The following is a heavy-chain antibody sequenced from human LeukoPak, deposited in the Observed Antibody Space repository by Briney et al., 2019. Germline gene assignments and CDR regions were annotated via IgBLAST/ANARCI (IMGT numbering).Heavy chain of an antibody. CDR2: IYYSGST. CDR3: ARGGGLAHYYDSSGYYEPFDY. CDR1: GGSISSYY. D-gene: IGHD3-22*01. Sequence: SEALSLTCTVSGGSISSYYWSWIRQPPGKGLEWIGYIYYSGSTNYNPSLKSRVTISVGTSKNQFSLKLSSVTAADTAVYYCARGGGLAHYYDSSGYYEPFDYWGQGTLVTVSS. V-gene: IGHV4-59*01. J-gene: IGHJ4*02.